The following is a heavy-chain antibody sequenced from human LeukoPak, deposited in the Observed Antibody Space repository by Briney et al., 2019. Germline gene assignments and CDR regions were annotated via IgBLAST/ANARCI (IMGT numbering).Heavy chain of an antibody. CDR3: ARDSRQWLDAFDI. Sequence: SETLSLTCTVSGGSISSYYWSWIRQPPGKGLEWIGYIYYSGSTNYNPSLKSRVTISVDTSKNQFSLKLSSVTAADTAVYYCARDSRQWLDAFDIWGQGTMITVSS. CDR1: GGSISSYY. D-gene: IGHD6-19*01. CDR2: IYYSGST. V-gene: IGHV4-59*01. J-gene: IGHJ3*02.